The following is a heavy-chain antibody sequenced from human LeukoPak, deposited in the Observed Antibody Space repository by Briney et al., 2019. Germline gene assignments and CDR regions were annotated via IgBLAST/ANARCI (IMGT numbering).Heavy chain of an antibody. D-gene: IGHD3-10*01. CDR3: ARDAYSGSGSYSNRLDTFDY. CDR1: RVSINSYY. V-gene: IGHV4-4*07. CDR2: IHTSGIT. J-gene: IGHJ4*02. Sequence: SSETLSLTCTVSRVSINSYYWNWIRQPAWKGLQSIRRIHTSGITNYNPSLKSRVTMSVDTSKNQFSLKLSSVTAADTAVYYCARDAYSGSGSYSNRLDTFDYWGQGSLVTVSS.